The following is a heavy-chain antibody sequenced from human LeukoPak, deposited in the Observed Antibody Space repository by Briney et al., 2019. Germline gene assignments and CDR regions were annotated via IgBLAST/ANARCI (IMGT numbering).Heavy chain of an antibody. CDR3: ARGITMGYYMDV. D-gene: IGHD3-10*01. CDR2: ISSSSSYI. J-gene: IGHJ6*03. V-gene: IGHV3-21*01. CDR1: GFTFSSYS. Sequence: GGSLRLSCAASGFTFSSYSMNWVRQAPGKGLEWVSSISSSSSYIYYADSVKGRFTISRDNAKNSLYLQMNSLRAEDTAVYYCARGITMGYYMDVWGKGTTVTVSS.